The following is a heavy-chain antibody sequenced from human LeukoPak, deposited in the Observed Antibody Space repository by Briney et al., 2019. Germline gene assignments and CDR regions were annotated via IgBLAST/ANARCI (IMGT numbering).Heavy chain of an antibody. V-gene: IGHV1-69*13. CDR3: ARDSPAYYYDSSGYPRDNYYYMDV. D-gene: IGHD3-22*01. CDR1: GGTFSSYA. CDR2: IIPIFGTA. Sequence: GASVKVSCKASGGTFSSYAISWVRQAPGQGLEWMGGIIPIFGTANYAQKFQGRVTITADESTSTAYMELSSLRSEDTAVYYCARDSPAYYYDSSGYPRDNYYYMDVWGKGTTVTISS. J-gene: IGHJ6*03.